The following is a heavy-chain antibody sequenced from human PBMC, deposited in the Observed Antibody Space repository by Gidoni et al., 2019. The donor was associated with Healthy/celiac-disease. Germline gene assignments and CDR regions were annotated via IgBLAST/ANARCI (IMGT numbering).Heavy chain of an antibody. CDR3: AKDGGYCSSTSCYATYYFDY. J-gene: IGHJ4*02. CDR1: GFTFSRYG. D-gene: IGHD2-2*01. CDR2: IRYDGSNK. Sequence: QVQLVESGGGVVQPGGSLRLSCAASGFTFSRYGMHWVRQAPGTGLEGVAFIRYDGSNKYYADSVKGRFTISRDNSKNTLYLQMNSLRAEDTAVYYCAKDGGYCSSTSCYATYYFDYWGQGTLVTVSS. V-gene: IGHV3-30*02.